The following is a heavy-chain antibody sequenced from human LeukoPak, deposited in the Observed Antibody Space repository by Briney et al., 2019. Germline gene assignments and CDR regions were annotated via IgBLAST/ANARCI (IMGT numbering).Heavy chain of an antibody. Sequence: PSETLSLTCTVSGGSISSSSYYWGWIRQPPGKGLEWIGSIYYSGSTYYNPSLKSRVTISVDTSKNQFSLKLSSVTAADTAVYYCARLRFWSGYYSDYWGQGALVTVSS. CDR3: ARLRFWSGYYSDY. D-gene: IGHD3-3*01. CDR2: IYYSGST. CDR1: GGSISSSSYY. V-gene: IGHV4-39*01. J-gene: IGHJ4*02.